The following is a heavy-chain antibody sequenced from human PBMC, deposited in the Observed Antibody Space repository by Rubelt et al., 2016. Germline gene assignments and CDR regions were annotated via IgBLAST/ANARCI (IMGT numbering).Heavy chain of an antibody. J-gene: IGHJ4*02. V-gene: IGHV1-2*02. Sequence: QVQLVQSGAEVKKPGPSVKVSCKASGYTFTGYYMHWVRQAPGQGLEWMGWINPKSSGTNYAQKFQSRVNMTREPYISTAYMELIRLRSDDTAVYYCARFAIGGHSSGYLFDYWGQGTLVTVSS. D-gene: IGHD3-22*01. CDR1: GYTFTGYY. CDR3: ARFAIGGHSSGYLFDY. CDR2: INPKSSGT.